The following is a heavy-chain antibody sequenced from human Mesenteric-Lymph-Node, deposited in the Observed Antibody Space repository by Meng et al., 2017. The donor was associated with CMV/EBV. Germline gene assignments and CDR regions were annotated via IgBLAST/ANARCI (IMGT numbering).Heavy chain of an antibody. CDR1: GGSISSSKW. Sequence: SGGSISSSKWWSWVRQPPGKGLGWVGEIYLSGSTDYNQSIRSHVTISVDKSRNKFSLELASVTAADTAVYYCTRNLGFCTSSICLPDSWGQGTLVTVSS. CDR2: IYLSGST. V-gene: IGHV4-4*02. D-gene: IGHD2-2*01. J-gene: IGHJ4*02. CDR3: TRNLGFCTSSICLPDS.